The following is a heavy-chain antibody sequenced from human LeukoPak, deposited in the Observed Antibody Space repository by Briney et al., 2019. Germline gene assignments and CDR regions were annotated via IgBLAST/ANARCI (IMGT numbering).Heavy chain of an antibody. Sequence: GGSLRLSCAASGFTFSSYAMSWVRQAPGKGLEWVSVIYSGGSTYYADSVKGRFTISRDNSKNTLYLQMNSLRAEDTAVYYCARAYYDILTGYPEYFDYWGQGTLVTVSS. CDR3: ARAYYDILTGYPEYFDY. CDR1: GFTFSSYA. J-gene: IGHJ4*02. CDR2: IYSGGST. D-gene: IGHD3-9*01. V-gene: IGHV3-53*01.